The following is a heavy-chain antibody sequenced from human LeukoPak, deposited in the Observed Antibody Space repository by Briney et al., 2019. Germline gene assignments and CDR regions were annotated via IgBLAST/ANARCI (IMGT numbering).Heavy chain of an antibody. CDR1: GGSISTYY. D-gene: IGHD5-18*01. J-gene: IGHJ4*02. Sequence: SETLSLTCTVSGGSISTYYWSWIRQLPGKGLEWIGCIFYSGSTNYSPSLKSRITISVDTSTNRFSLKLSSVTAADTAAYYCARMDTAMDFFDYWGQGTLVTVSS. CDR3: ARMDTAMDFFDY. CDR2: IFYSGST. V-gene: IGHV4-59*01.